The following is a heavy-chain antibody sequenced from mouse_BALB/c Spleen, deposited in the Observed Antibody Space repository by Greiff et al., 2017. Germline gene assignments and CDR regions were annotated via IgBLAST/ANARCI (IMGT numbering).Heavy chain of an antibody. D-gene: IGHD4-1*01. J-gene: IGHJ2*01. CDR1: GYTFTSYW. CDR2: IDPSDSYT. CDR3: TRSGNWDYFDY. V-gene: IGHV1S127*01. Sequence: QVQLQQSGAELVKPGASVKMSCKASGYTFTSYWMHWVKQRPGQGLEWIGVIDPSDSYTSYNQKFKGKATLTVDTSSSTAYMQLSSLTSEDSAVYYCTRSGNWDYFDYWGQGTTLTVST.